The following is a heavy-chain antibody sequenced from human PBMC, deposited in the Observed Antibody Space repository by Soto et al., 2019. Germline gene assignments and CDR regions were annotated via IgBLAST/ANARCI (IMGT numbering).Heavy chain of an antibody. V-gene: IGHV1-46*01. Sequence: ASVKVSCKASGYSFTGNSMHWLRQAPGQGLEWMGIINPSGGSTSYAQKFQGRVTMTRDTSTSTVYMELSSLRSEDTAVYYCARGGVALQLIPNYWGQGTLVTVSS. CDR1: GYSFTGNS. CDR3: ARGGVALQLIPNY. D-gene: IGHD2-21*01. CDR2: INPSGGST. J-gene: IGHJ4*02.